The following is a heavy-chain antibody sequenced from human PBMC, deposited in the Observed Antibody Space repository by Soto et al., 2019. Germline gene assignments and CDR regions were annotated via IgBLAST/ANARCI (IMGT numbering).Heavy chain of an antibody. Sequence: EVQLVESGGGLVQPGGSLRLSCAASGFTFGSYWMNWVRQAPGKGLEWLASIKMDASEKKYVDSVKGRFTMSRDNAKNSLCQQMDCLRAEDTAVYFCAIDLGYGSGASVSHYVDYWGHGTVVTVSS. D-gene: IGHD3-10*01. J-gene: IGHJ4*01. CDR1: GFTFGSYW. CDR3: AIDLGYGSGASVSHYVDY. CDR2: IKMDASEK. V-gene: IGHV3-7*01.